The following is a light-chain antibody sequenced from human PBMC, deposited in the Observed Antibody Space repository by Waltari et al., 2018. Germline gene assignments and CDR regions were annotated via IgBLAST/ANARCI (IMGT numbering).Light chain of an antibody. CDR1: SSAVGIYNY. CDR2: EVS. Sequence: QSALTQPASVSGSPGQSITISCIGTSSAVGIYNYVSWYQQHPGKAPKLLIYEVSNRPSGVSNRFSASKSGNTASLTISGLQAEDEAHYYCSSYTTTDTPVFGGGTKLTVL. CDR3: SSYTTTDTPV. V-gene: IGLV2-14*01. J-gene: IGLJ3*02.